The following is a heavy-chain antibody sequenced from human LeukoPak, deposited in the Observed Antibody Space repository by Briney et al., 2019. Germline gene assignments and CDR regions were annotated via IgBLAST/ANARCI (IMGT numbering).Heavy chain of an antibody. D-gene: IGHD5-18*01. V-gene: IGHV3-23*01. Sequence: GGSLRLSFEAPGLTFATNAMYGFGKAPGKGLSWVPGIFGIGGSPHYADPVKGRFTIPRDNSRNTVYLQINSLRAEDTAVYYCGKTTVGYSSGQKPAWPVDYWGQGTLVTVSS. CDR3: GKTTVGYSSGQKPAWPVDY. CDR1: GLTFATNA. CDR2: IFGIGGSP. J-gene: IGHJ4*02.